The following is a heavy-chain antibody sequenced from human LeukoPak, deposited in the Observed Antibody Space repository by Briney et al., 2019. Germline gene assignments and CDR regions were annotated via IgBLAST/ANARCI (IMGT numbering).Heavy chain of an antibody. Sequence: GSLRLSCAASGFGFSKFLMNWVRQPPGKRLEWLAKINEGGSEAHYVDSVKGRFTISRDNANNSLFLQMSSLRVEDTAVYYCASGAHWGLGTLVIVSS. J-gene: IGHJ4*02. D-gene: IGHD4/OR15-4a*01. CDR2: INEGGSEA. V-gene: IGHV3-7*03. CDR3: ASGAH. CDR1: GFGFSKFL.